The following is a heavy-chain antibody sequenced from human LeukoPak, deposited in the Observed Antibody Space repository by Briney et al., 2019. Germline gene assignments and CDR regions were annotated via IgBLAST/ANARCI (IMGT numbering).Heavy chain of an antibody. Sequence: GGSLRLSCAASGFTFSSYAMHWVRQAPGKGLEWVALISYDGNSKYYADSVKGRFTISRDTSKNTLYLQLNSLRPEDTAMYYCVRDRCSSCHYFDRWGQGTLVAVSS. J-gene: IGHJ4*02. CDR3: VRDRCSSCHYFDR. CDR2: ISYDGNSK. CDR1: GFTFSSYA. D-gene: IGHD6-13*01. V-gene: IGHV3-30-3*01.